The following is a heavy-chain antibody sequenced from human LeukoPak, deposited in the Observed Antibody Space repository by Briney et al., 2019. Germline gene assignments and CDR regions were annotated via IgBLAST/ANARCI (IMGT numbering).Heavy chain of an antibody. CDR3: AKDGGGQWFGELFPDGMDV. CDR1: GFTFSSYA. V-gene: IGHV3-23*01. CDR2: ISGSGGST. J-gene: IGHJ6*02. Sequence: GGSLRLSCAASGFTFSSYAMSWVRQAPGKGLEWVSAISGSGGSTYYADSVKGRFTISRDNSKNTLYLQMNSLRAEDTAVYYCAKDGGGQWFGELFPDGMDVWGQGTTVTVSS. D-gene: IGHD3-10*01.